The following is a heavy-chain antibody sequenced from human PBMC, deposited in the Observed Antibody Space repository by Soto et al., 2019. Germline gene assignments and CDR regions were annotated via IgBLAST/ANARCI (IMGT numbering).Heavy chain of an antibody. CDR1: GGSISSSSYY. D-gene: IGHD4-17*01. J-gene: IGHJ6*02. CDR2: IYYSGST. V-gene: IGHV4-39*01. Sequence: SETLSLTCTVSGGSISSSSYYWGWIRQPPGKGLEWIGSIYYSGSTYYNPSLKSRVTISVDTSKNQFSLKLSSVTAADTAVYYCARTMTTTTFSGRGYYYYYGMDVCGQGPTVPVSS. CDR3: ARTMTTTTFSGRGYYYYYGMDV.